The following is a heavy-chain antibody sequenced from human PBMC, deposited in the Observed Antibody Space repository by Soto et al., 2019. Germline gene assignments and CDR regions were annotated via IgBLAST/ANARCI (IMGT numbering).Heavy chain of an antibody. J-gene: IGHJ6*02. CDR2: IKQDGSEK. Sequence: EVQLVESGGGLVQPGGSLRLSCAASGFTFSSYWMSWVRQAPGKGLEWVANIKQDGSEKYYVDSVKGRFTISRDNAKNSLYLQMNSLRAEETAVYYCARDPSIVATTGPYYYYYGMDVWGQGTTVTVSS. CDR1: GFTFSSYW. CDR3: ARDPSIVATTGPYYYYYGMDV. D-gene: IGHD5-12*01. V-gene: IGHV3-7*04.